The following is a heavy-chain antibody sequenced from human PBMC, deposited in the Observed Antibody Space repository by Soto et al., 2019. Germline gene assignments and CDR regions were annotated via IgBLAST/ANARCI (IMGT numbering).Heavy chain of an antibody. CDR2: ISGSGGST. CDR1: GFTFSSYA. V-gene: IGHV3-23*01. J-gene: IGHJ6*03. CDR3: AKVGGDYDILTGYYTPNYYYYYMDV. Sequence: EVQLLESGGGLVQPGGSLRLSCAASGFTFSSYAMSWVRQAPGKGLEWVSAISGSGGSTYYADAVKGRFTISRDNAKNKLYLQMNSLRAEDTDVYYCAKVGGDYDILTGYYTPNYYYYYMDVWGKGTTVTVSS. D-gene: IGHD3-9*01.